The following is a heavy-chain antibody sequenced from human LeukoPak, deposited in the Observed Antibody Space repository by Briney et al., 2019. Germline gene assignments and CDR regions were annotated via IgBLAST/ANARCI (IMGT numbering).Heavy chain of an antibody. Sequence: GRSLRLSCAASGFTFSSYGMHWVRQAPGKGLEWVAVISYDGSNKYYADSVKDRFTISRDNSKNTLYLQMNSLRAEDTAVYYCAKLAAGTGFDYWGQGTLVTVSS. J-gene: IGHJ4*02. CDR1: GFTFSSYG. CDR3: AKLAAGTGFDY. V-gene: IGHV3-30*18. D-gene: IGHD6-13*01. CDR2: ISYDGSNK.